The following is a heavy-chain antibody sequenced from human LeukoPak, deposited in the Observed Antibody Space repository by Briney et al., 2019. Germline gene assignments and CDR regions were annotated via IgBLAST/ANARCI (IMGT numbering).Heavy chain of an antibody. V-gene: IGHV1-69*13. CDR1: GGTFSSYA. D-gene: IGHD4-17*01. CDR2: IIPIFGTA. CDR3: ALSPHDYGDFSRGC. Sequence: ASVKVSCKASGGTFSSYAISWVRQAPGQGLEWMGGIIPIFGTANYAQKFQGRVTITADESTSTAYMELSSLRSEDTAVYYCALSPHDYGDFSRGCWGQGTLVTVSS. J-gene: IGHJ4*02.